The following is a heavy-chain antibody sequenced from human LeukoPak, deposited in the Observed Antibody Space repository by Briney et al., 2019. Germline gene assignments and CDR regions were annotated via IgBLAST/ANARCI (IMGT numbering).Heavy chain of an antibody. CDR2: IIPILGIA. J-gene: IGHJ5*02. D-gene: IGHD2-2*01. CDR3: ARVLSGHTLGAAMSNWFDP. Sequence: SVKVSCKASGGTFSSYAISWVRQAPGQGLEWMGRIIPILGIANYAQKFQGRVTITADKSTSTAYMELSSLRSEDTAVYYCARVLSGHTLGAAMSNWFDPWGQGTLVTVSP. V-gene: IGHV1-69*04. CDR1: GGTFSSYA.